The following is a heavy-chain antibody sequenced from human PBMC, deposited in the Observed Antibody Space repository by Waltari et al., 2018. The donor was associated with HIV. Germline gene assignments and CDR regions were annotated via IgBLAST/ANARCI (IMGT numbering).Heavy chain of an antibody. J-gene: IGHJ4*02. Sequence: QVQLVQSGAEVKKPGASVKVSCKASGYTFTGYYMHWVRQAPGQGREWMGWINPNSGGTNYAQKFQGWVTMTRDTSISTAYMELSRLRSDDTAVYYCARSDYYDSSGQGGVDYWGQGTLVTVSS. CDR1: GYTFTGYY. CDR3: ARSDYYDSSGQGGVDY. CDR2: INPNSGGT. D-gene: IGHD3-22*01. V-gene: IGHV1-2*04.